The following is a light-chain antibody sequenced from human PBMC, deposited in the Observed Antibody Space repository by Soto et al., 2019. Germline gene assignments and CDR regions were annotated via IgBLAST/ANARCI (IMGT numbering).Light chain of an antibody. Sequence: DIQMTQSPSTLSASVGDRFTITCRASQGISSYLVWYQQKPGKAPKNLIYAASTLQSGVPSRFSGSGSGTDFTLTISSLQPEDSATYYCQQLNSFPLTFGGGTTGDIK. CDR3: QQLNSFPLT. J-gene: IGKJ4*01. CDR1: QGISSY. CDR2: AAS. V-gene: IGKV1-9*01.